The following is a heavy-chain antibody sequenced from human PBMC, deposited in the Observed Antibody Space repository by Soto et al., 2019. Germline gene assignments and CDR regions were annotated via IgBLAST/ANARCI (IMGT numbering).Heavy chain of an antibody. CDR2: IYYSGST. D-gene: IGHD2-15*01. CDR1: GGSISSSSSYY. CDR3: ARQGGWQL. V-gene: IGHV4-39*01. Sequence: QLQLQESGPGLVKPSETLSLTCTVSGGSISSSSSYYWGWIRQPPGKGLEWIGSIYYSGSTYHNPSLKSRVTISVDTSKNQFSLKLSSVTAADTAVYYCARQGGWQLWGQGTLVTVSS. J-gene: IGHJ4*02.